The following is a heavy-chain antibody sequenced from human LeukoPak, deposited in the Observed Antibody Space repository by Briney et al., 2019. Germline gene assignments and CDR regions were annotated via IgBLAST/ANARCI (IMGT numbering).Heavy chain of an antibody. Sequence: GASVKVSCRASGYTFTGYDIHWVRQAPGQGLEWMGWINPNSGDTNYVQKFQGRVTMTRDKSISTAYMEVSSLISDDTAMYYCARSAVTSNDYWGQGTLVTVSS. CDR3: ARSAVTSNDY. J-gene: IGHJ4*02. CDR1: GYTFTGYD. CDR2: INPNSGDT. D-gene: IGHD4-17*01. V-gene: IGHV1-2*02.